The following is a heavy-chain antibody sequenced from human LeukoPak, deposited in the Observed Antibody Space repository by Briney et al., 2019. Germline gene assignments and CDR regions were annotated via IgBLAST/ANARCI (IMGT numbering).Heavy chain of an antibody. CDR2: IGTATDT. D-gene: IGHD3-10*01. J-gene: IGHJ4*02. Sequence: PGGSLRLSCAASGFTFSRFDMHWVRQVPGKGLEWASGIGTATDTFYPDSVKGRFTISRENAKDSVYLQMNSLRADDTAVYYCARTRTTPGIRGLQMRYFDYWGQGTLVTVSS. CDR1: GFTFSRFD. V-gene: IGHV3-13*01. CDR3: ARTRTTPGIRGLQMRYFDY.